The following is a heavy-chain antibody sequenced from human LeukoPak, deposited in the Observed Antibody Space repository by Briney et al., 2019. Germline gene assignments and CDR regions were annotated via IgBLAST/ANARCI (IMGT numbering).Heavy chain of an antibody. CDR1: GGSISSYY. D-gene: IGHD3-22*01. CDR2: IYTSGST. Sequence: SETLSLTCTVSGGSISSYYWSWIRQPAGKGLEWIGRIYTSGSTNYNPSLKSRVTMSVDTSKNQFSLKLSSVTAADTAVYYCARDHYDSSGYYVYYFDYWGQGTLVTVSS. CDR3: ARDHYDSSGYYVYYFDY. J-gene: IGHJ4*02. V-gene: IGHV4-4*07.